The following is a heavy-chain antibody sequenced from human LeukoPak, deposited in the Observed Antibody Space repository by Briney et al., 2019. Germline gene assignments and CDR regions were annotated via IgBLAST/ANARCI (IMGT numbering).Heavy chain of an antibody. Sequence: KSGGSLRLSCAASGFTFSDYYMTWIRQAPGKGLEWLSYISGSSTNTNYADSVKGRFTISRDNAKSSLYLQMNSLGAEDTAVYYCARSSGTVVRGALGTRSYRYYGMDVWGQGTTVTVSS. V-gene: IGHV3-11*06. CDR2: ISGSSTNT. CDR1: GFTFSDYY. D-gene: IGHD3-10*01. J-gene: IGHJ6*02. CDR3: ARSSGTVVRGALGTRSYRYYGMDV.